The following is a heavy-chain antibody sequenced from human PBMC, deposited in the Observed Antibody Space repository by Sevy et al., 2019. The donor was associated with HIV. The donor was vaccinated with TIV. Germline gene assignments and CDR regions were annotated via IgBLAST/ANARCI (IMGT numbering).Heavy chain of an antibody. V-gene: IGHV3-30-3*01. CDR2: ISYDGSNK. CDR3: ARDVGAPQGVFDY. Sequence: GGSLRLSCAASGFTFSSYAMHWVRQAPGKGLEWVAVISYDGSNKYYADSVKGRFTISRDNSKNTLYLQMNSLRAEDTAVYYCARDVGAPQGVFDYRGQGTLVTVSS. D-gene: IGHD1-26*01. J-gene: IGHJ4*02. CDR1: GFTFSSYA.